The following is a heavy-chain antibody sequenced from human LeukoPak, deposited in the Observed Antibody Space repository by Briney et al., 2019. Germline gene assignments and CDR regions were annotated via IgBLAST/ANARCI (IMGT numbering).Heavy chain of an antibody. J-gene: IGHJ3*02. CDR1: GFSFSSYA. Sequence: GGSLRLSCAASGFSFSSYAMNWVRQAPGKGLEWVSTISASGGSTYYTDSVKGRFTISRDNAKNSLYLQMNSLRAEDTAVYYCARDGEGWLQGVFDIWGQGTMVTVSS. V-gene: IGHV3-23*01. CDR2: ISASGGST. CDR3: ARDGEGWLQGVFDI. D-gene: IGHD5-12*01.